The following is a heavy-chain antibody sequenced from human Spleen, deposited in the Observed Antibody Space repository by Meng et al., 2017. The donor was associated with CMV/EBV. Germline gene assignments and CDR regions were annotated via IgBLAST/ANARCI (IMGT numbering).Heavy chain of an antibody. J-gene: IGHJ4*02. D-gene: IGHD3-10*01. CDR2: INRYANLI. CDR3: ARDFGGGDDS. CDR1: GFTLSNYW. Sequence: ELQVVESGGGLVRPGGSLRLSCSASGFTLSNYWVHWVRQAPGKGLEWVSRINRYANLIDYAGSVRGRFTISRDSARDTVYLQMHSLRLEDTAVYHCARDFGGGDDSWGQGTLVTVSS. V-gene: IGHV3-74*01.